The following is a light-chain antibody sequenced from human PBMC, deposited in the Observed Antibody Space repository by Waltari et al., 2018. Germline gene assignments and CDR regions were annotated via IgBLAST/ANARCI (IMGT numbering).Light chain of an antibody. V-gene: IGLV2-11*01. J-gene: IGLJ1*01. CDR1: SVDVGAFNS. CDR3: CSYAGPFTYI. Sequence: QSALPQPRSVSGSPGQPVAISCTGTSVDVGAFNSVSWYQQHPVKAPKIIIYDVSQRPSGVPDRFSGSKSGNTASLTISGLQAEDEADYYCCSYAGPFTYIFGSGTVVTVL. CDR2: DVS.